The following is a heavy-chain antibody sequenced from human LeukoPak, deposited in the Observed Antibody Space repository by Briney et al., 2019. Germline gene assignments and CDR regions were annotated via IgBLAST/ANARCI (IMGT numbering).Heavy chain of an antibody. V-gene: IGHV1-8*01. Sequence: ASVKVSCKTSGYTSLNYDINWVRQAPGQGVEWMGWMNSNSGNTGNGQKFQGRVTMTTDTSTSTAYMELRSLRSDDTAVYYCARWYQWLAPGGDYWGQGTLVTVSS. J-gene: IGHJ4*02. CDR1: GYTSLNYD. D-gene: IGHD6-19*01. CDR2: MNSNSGNT. CDR3: ARWYQWLAPGGDY.